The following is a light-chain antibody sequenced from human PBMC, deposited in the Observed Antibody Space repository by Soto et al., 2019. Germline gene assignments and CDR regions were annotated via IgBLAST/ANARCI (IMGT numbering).Light chain of an antibody. CDR1: GSNIGSNA. V-gene: IGLV1-44*01. Sequence: QSVLTQPPSASGTPGQRATISCSGSGSNIGSNAINWYQQLPGTAPKLLMHSSNQRPSGVPDRFSGSKSGTSASLAISGLQSEDEADYYCAAWDDSLNGVVFGGGTKLTVL. CDR3: AAWDDSLNGVV. J-gene: IGLJ2*01. CDR2: SSN.